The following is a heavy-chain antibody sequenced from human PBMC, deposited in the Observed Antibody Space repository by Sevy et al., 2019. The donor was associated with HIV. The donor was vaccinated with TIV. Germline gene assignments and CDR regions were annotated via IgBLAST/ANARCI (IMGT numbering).Heavy chain of an antibody. D-gene: IGHD5-18*01. CDR3: ARCMASAMTKWFDP. V-gene: IGHV4-61*01. CDR2: IYYTGTT. Sequence: SETPSLTCTVSDGSVNSDNYFWTWIRQPPGKGLEWIGYIYYTGTTNYNPSLKSRVTISVDTSKNQFSLKLNSVTAADTAVYYCARCMASAMTKWFDPWGQGTLVTVSS. CDR1: DGSVNSDNYF. J-gene: IGHJ5*02.